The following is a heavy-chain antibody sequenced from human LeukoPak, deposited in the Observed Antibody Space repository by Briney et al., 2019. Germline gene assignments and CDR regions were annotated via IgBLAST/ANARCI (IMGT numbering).Heavy chain of an antibody. CDR3: ARGYYGSGRSGHYYFDY. CDR1: GGSISSGSYY. CDR2: IYTSGST. Sequence: PSETLSLTCTVSGGSISSGSYYWSWIRQPAGKGLEWIGRIYTSGSTNYNPSLKSRVTISVDTSKNQFSLKLSSVTAADTAVYYCARGYYGSGRSGHYYFDYWGQGTLVTVSS. D-gene: IGHD3-10*01. V-gene: IGHV4-61*02. J-gene: IGHJ4*02.